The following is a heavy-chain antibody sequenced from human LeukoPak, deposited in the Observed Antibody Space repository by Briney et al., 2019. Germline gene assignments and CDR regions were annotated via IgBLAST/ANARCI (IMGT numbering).Heavy chain of an antibody. V-gene: IGHV4-39*01. J-gene: IGHJ2*01. D-gene: IGHD3-10*01. Sequence: SETLSLTCTVSGGSISSSSYYWGWIRQPPGKGLEWIGSIYYSGSTYYNPSLKSRVTISVDTSKNQFSLKLSSVTAADTAVYYCARPAYGSGSYYKRRNWYFDLWGRGTLVTVSS. CDR2: IYYSGST. CDR3: ARPAYGSGSYYKRRNWYFDL. CDR1: GGSISSSSYY.